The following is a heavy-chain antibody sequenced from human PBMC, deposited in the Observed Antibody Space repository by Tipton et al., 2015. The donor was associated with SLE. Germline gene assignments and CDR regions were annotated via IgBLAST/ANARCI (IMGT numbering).Heavy chain of an antibody. Sequence: TLSLTCAVSGGSISSSNWWSWVSQPPGKGLEWIGEIYHSGSTNYNPSLKSRVTISVDKSKNQFSLKLSSVTAADTAVYYCARVDSVGDSNFDYCGQGTLVTVSS. J-gene: IGHJ4*02. D-gene: IGHD3-10*01. CDR2: IYHSGST. CDR1: GGSISSSNW. V-gene: IGHV4-4*02. CDR3: ARVDSVGDSNFDY.